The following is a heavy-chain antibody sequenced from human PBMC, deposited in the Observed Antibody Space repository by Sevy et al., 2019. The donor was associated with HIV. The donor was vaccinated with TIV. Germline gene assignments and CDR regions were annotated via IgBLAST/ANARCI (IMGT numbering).Heavy chain of an antibody. D-gene: IGHD3-3*01. J-gene: IGHJ6*03. CDR2: FDPEDGET. CDR3: ARDSRPDYDFWSGAYYMDV. Sequence: TSVKVSCKVSGYTLTELSMHWVRQAPGKGLEWMGGFDPEDGETIYAQKFQGRVTMTEDTSTDTAYMELSSLRSEDTAVYYCARDSRPDYDFWSGAYYMDVWGKGTTVTVSS. CDR1: GYTLTELS. V-gene: IGHV1-24*01.